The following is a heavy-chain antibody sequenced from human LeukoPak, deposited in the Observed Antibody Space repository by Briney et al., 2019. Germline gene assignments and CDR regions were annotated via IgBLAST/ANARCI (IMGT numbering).Heavy chain of an antibody. CDR2: IYYSGST. V-gene: IGHV4-39*01. CDR1: GGSISSSSYY. Sequence: SETLSLTCTVSGGSISSSSYYWGWIRQPPGKGLEWIGSIYYSGSTYYNPSLKSRVTISVDTSKNQFSLKLSSVTAADTAVYYCARTSDCSSTSCYRGGYNWFDPWGQGTLVTVSS. J-gene: IGHJ5*02. D-gene: IGHD2-2*02. CDR3: ARTSDCSSTSCYRGGYNWFDP.